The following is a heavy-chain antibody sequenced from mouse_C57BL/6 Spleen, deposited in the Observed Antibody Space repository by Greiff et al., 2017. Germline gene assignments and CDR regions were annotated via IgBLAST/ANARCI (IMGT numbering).Heavy chain of an antibody. CDR2: LDPSDSYT. V-gene: IGHV1-69*01. D-gene: IGHD1-1*01. CDR1: GYTFTSYW. J-gene: IGHJ1*03. CDR3: AYYGSSSLRYFDV. Sequence: QVQLQQPGAELVMPGASVKLSCKASGYTFTSYWMHWVKQRPGQGLEWIGELDPSDSYTNYNQKFKGKSTLTVDKSSSTAYMQLSSLTSEDSAVYYCAYYGSSSLRYFDVWGTGTTVTVSS.